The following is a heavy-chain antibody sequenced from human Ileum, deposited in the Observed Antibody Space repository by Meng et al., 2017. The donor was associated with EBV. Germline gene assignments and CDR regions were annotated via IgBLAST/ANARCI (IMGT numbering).Heavy chain of an antibody. V-gene: IGHV1-69*01. Sequence: VQLVQSGAEVKKPGSSVMVSCKTSGGTCGSDAVSWVRQAPGRGLEWMGGLIPMSDAPHYAQKFQDRVRITADEYTSTHYMDLSGLRSEDTAVYYCAGESGRGFTPDYWGQGTLVTVSS. CDR2: LIPMSDAP. CDR1: GGTCGSDA. CDR3: AGESGRGFTPDY. D-gene: IGHD3-10*01. J-gene: IGHJ4*02.